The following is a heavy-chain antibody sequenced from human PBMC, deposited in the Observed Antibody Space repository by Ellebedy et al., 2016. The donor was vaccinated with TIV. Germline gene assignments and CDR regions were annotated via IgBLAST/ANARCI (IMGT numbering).Heavy chain of an antibody. CDR2: INPNSGGT. D-gene: IGHD1-1*01. V-gene: IGHV1-2*02. CDR1: GGTFSSYA. CDR3: ARATTRDYYGMDV. Sequence: ASVKVSXXASGGTFSSYAISWVRQAPGQGLEWMGWINPNSGGTNYAQKFQGRVTMTRDTSISTAYMELSRLRSDDTAVYYCARATTRDYYGMDVWGQGTTVTVSS. J-gene: IGHJ6*02.